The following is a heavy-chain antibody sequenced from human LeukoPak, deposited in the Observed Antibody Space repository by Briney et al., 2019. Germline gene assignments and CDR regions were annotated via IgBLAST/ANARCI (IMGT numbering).Heavy chain of an antibody. D-gene: IGHD6-19*01. CDR1: GDPLNDNLYY. CDR3: VRDGRFDSACFDS. CDR2: FYSSGST. J-gene: IGHJ4*02. V-gene: IGHV4-39*07. Sequence: SETLSLTCNVSGDPLNDNLYYWGWIRQSPGKGLEWIGAFYSSGSTSSHSSLKSRVTISVDTSRTQLSLKLDSVTDTDTAVYYCVRDGRFDSACFDSWGPGILVTVSS.